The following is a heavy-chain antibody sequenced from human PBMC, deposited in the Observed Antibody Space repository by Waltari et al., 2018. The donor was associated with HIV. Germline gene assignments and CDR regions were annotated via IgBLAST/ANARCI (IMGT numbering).Heavy chain of an antibody. J-gene: IGHJ4*02. Sequence: EVQLVESGGGLIQPGGSLRLSCAASGFTFSSYWMHWVRQAPGKGLVWVARIKSDGSSTSYADSVKGRFTISRDNAKNTLYLQMDSLRAEDTAVYYCARPGGDSGSYGRFDYWGQGTLVTVSS. CDR1: GFTFSSYW. V-gene: IGHV3-74*01. D-gene: IGHD1-26*01. CDR2: IKSDGSST. CDR3: ARPGGDSGSYGRFDY.